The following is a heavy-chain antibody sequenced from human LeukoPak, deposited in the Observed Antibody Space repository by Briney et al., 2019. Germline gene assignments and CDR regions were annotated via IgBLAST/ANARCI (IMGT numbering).Heavy chain of an antibody. CDR3: TTGAVVTSSSWYRIGY. CDR1: GFTFSSYG. CDR2: ISYDGSNK. Sequence: PGGSLRLSCAASGFTFSSYGMHWVRQAPGKGLEWVAVISYDGSNKYYADSVKGRFTISRDNSKNTLYLQTNSLRAEDTAVYYCTTGAVVTSSSWYRIGYWGQGTLVTVSS. D-gene: IGHD6-13*01. V-gene: IGHV3-30*03. J-gene: IGHJ4*02.